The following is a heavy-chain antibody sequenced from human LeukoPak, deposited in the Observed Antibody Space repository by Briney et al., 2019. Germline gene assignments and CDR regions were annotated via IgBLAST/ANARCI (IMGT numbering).Heavy chain of an antibody. CDR3: ARERTPGSGYGVDY. CDR2: INPNSGGT. Sequence: ASVKVSCKASGYTFTGYYMHWVRQAPGRGLEWMGWINPNSGGTNYAQKFQGRVTMTRDTSISTAYMELSRLRSDDTAVYYCARERTPGSGYGVDYWGQGTVVTVSS. V-gene: IGHV1-2*02. CDR1: GYTFTGYY. D-gene: IGHD6-25*01. J-gene: IGHJ4*02.